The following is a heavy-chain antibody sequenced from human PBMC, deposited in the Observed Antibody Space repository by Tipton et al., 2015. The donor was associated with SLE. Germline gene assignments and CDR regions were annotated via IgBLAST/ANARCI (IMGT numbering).Heavy chain of an antibody. D-gene: IGHD3-10*01. J-gene: IGHJ4*02. Sequence: SLRLSCAASGFTFSNYWMNWVRQAPGKGLEWVANIKQDGSERYYADSVEGRFAISRDNAKNSLYLQMNSLRAEDTAVYYCARPSTTVVPDYWGRGILVTVSS. CDR2: IKQDGSER. V-gene: IGHV3-7*01. CDR3: ARPSTTVVPDY. CDR1: GFTFSNYW.